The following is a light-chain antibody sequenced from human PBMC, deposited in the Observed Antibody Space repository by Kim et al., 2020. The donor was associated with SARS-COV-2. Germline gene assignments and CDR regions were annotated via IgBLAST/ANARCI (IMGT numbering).Light chain of an antibody. V-gene: IGLV3-19*01. CDR3: QSRDSGSNVV. Sequence: SSELTQDPAVSVALGQTVRITCQGDSLRSYYATWYQQKPRQAPLLLIFGRNNRPSGIPDRFSGSTSGNTASLTISGAQAEDEADFYCQSRDSGSNVVFGGGTKLPFL. CDR1: SLRSYY. J-gene: IGLJ2*01. CDR2: GRN.